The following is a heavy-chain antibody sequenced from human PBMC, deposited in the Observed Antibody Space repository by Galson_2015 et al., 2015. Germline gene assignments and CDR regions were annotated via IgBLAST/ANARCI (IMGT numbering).Heavy chain of an antibody. CDR1: GYSFTSYW. J-gene: IGHJ4*02. D-gene: IGHD2-2*01. CDR3: ARSFFVVPAAMIWSEYYFDY. V-gene: IGHV5-51*03. CDR2: IYPGDSDT. Sequence: QSGAEVKKPGESLKISCKGSGYSFTSYWIGWVRQMPGKGLEWMGIIYPGDSDTRYSPSFQGQVTISADKSISTAYLQWSSLKASDTAMYYCARSFFVVPAAMIWSEYYFDYWGQGTLVTVSS.